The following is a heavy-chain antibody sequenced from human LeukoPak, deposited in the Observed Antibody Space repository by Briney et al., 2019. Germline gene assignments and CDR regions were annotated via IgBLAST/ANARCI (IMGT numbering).Heavy chain of an antibody. Sequence: GGSLRLPCAASGFTFSSYAMHWVRQAPGKGLEWVAVISYDGSNKYYADSVKGRFTISRDNSKNTLYLQMNSLRAEDTAVYYCARGGDSSGSWAYFDLWGRGTLVTVSS. J-gene: IGHJ2*01. CDR1: GFTFSSYA. D-gene: IGHD3-22*01. CDR2: ISYDGSNK. V-gene: IGHV3-30-3*01. CDR3: ARGGDSSGSWAYFDL.